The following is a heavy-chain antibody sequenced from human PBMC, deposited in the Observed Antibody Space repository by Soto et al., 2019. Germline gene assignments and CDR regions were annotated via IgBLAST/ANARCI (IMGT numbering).Heavy chain of an antibody. CDR3: ARSCSGGGCYRQIDY. D-gene: IGHD2-15*01. CDR2: ITSGSTTI. V-gene: IGHV3-48*02. J-gene: IGHJ4*02. Sequence: PGGSLRLSCAASGFTFTSHSMNWVRQVPGRGLEWISYITSGSTTIYYGDSVKGRFTISRDNAKNSVYLQMSSLRDEDTAVYYCARSCSGGGCYRQIDYRGQGTLVTVSS. CDR1: GFTFTSHS.